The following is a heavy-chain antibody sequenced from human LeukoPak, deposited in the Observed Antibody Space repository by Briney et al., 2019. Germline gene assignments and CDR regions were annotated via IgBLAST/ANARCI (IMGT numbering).Heavy chain of an antibody. V-gene: IGHV3-23*01. D-gene: IGHD6-19*01. CDR1: GIVFSNTA. Sequence: QPGGSLRLSCVASGIVFSNTAMNWARQSPGRGLEWISAISGGGERTFYADSVKGRFTISRDNSKNMVYLQMNSLRADDTAIYYCGKDGGQYSSGPEFDPRGQGALVTVSS. CDR3: GKDGGQYSSGPEFDP. J-gene: IGHJ5*02. CDR2: ISGGGERT.